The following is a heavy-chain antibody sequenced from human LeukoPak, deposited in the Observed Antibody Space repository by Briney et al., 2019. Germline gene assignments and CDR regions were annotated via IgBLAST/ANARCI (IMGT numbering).Heavy chain of an antibody. D-gene: IGHD6-6*01. CDR2: INHSGST. Sequence: SETLSLTCTVYGGSFSDYYWSWIRQPPGKGLEWIGEINHSGSTNYNPSLKSRVTISVDTSKNQFSLKLSSVTAADTAVYYCAGSIAARLDYWGQGTLVTVSS. J-gene: IGHJ4*02. CDR3: AGSIAARLDY. V-gene: IGHV4-34*01. CDR1: GGSFSDYY.